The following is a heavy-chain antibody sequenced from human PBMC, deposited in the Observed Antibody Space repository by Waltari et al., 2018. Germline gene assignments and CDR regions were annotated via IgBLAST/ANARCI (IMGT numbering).Heavy chain of an antibody. D-gene: IGHD5-12*01. CDR3: VRGYPDIVATISDY. Sequence: QLQLQESGPGLVKPSETLSLTCTVSRSSIRNNNYYWGWVRQPPGKGLAWIGSFYKRGTTYYNPSLKSRVTISVDTSNNQFSLKLNSVTAADTAVYYCVRGYPDIVATISDYWGQGTLVIASS. CDR1: RSSIRNNNYY. CDR2: FYKRGTT. V-gene: IGHV4-39*07. J-gene: IGHJ4*02.